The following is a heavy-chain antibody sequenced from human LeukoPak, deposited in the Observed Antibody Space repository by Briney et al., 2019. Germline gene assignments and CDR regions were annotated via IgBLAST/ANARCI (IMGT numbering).Heavy chain of an antibody. CDR3: AQGGWNGRIGY. J-gene: IGHJ4*02. CDR2: ISSSSIYI. Sequence: GGSLRLSCAASGFTVSSNYMSWVRQAPGKGLEWVSSISSSSIYIYYADSVKGRFTISRDNAENSLYLQMNSLRAEDTAVYYCAQGGWNGRIGYWGQGTLVTVSS. D-gene: IGHD1-1*01. V-gene: IGHV3-21*04. CDR1: GFTVSSNY.